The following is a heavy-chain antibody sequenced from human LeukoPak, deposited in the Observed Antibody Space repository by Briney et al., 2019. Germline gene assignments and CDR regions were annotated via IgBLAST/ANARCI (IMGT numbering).Heavy chain of an antibody. D-gene: IGHD3-3*01. CDR2: IKQDGTET. V-gene: IGHV3-7*01. J-gene: IGHJ6*02. CDR1: GHNFKSYW. Sequence: GGSLRLSCAGFGHNFKSYWMTWVRQAPGKGLEWVANIKQDGTETYYVDSVKGRFTISRDNAENSLHLQMNSLRAEDTAVYYCARESAYHFYGMDVWGQGTTVTVSS. CDR3: ARESAYHFYGMDV.